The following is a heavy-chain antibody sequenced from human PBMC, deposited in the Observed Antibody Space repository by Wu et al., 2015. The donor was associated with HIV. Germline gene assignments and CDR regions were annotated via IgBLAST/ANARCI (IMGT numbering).Heavy chain of an antibody. J-gene: IGHJ4*02. CDR1: GDSFSNYA. CDR3: ARGTGY. V-gene: IGHV1-46*03. CDR2: INPSGGST. Sequence: VQLVQSGAEMKKPGSSVKLSCKASGDSFSNYAINWVRQAPGQGLEWMGIINPSGGSTSYAQKFQGRVTMTRDTSTSTVYMELSSLRSEDTAVYYCARGTGYWGQGTLVTVSS.